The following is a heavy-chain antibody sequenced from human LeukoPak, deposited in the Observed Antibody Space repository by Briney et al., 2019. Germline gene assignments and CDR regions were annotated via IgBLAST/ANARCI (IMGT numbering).Heavy chain of an antibody. CDR2: ISSSSSYI. V-gene: IGHV3-21*01. CDR1: GFPFNNYW. Sequence: GGSLRLSCAASGFPFNNYWIHWVRQAPGKGLEWVSSISSSSSYIYYADSVKGRFTISRDNAKNSLYLQMNSLRAEDTAVYYCARDADIVVVPAATDAFDIWGQGTMVTVSS. J-gene: IGHJ3*02. D-gene: IGHD2-2*01. CDR3: ARDADIVVVPAATDAFDI.